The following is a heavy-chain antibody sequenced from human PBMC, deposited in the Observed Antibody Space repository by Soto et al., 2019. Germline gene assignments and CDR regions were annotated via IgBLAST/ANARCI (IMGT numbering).Heavy chain of an antibody. D-gene: IGHD3-10*01. V-gene: IGHV3-33*01. J-gene: IGHJ6*02. CDR1: GFTFSSYG. CDR3: AREMGVRGAGMDV. CDR2: IWYDGSNK. Sequence: QVQLVESGGGVVQPGRSLRLSCAASGFTFSSYGMHWVRQAPGKGLEWVAVIWYDGSNKYYADSVKGRFTISRDNSKNTLYLQMNSLRAEDTAVYYCAREMGVRGAGMDVWGQGTTVTVSS.